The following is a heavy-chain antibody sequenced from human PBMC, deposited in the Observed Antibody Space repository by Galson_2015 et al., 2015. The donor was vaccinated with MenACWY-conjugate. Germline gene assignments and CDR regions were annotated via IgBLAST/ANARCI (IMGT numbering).Heavy chain of an antibody. Sequence: QSGAEVKKPGESLRISCKTSGYRFSRYWITWVRQMPGKGLEWMGRIDPSDSYSNPSLKSRVTVSIDTSKKQFSLNLTSVTAADTAVHYCARPVEGILGAYFDYWGQGLLVTVSS. V-gene: IGHV5-10-1*01. CDR1: GYRFSRYW. CDR2: IDPSDSYS. D-gene: IGHD1-26*01. J-gene: IGHJ4*02. CDR3: ARPVEGILGAYFDY.